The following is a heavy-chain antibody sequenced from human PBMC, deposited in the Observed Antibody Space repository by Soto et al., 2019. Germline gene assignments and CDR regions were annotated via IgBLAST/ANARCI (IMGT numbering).Heavy chain of an antibody. CDR1: GFTFSSYG. CDR3: ARVSIYGSGTDY. CDR2: IWYDGSNK. V-gene: IGHV3-33*01. Sequence: GGSLRLSCAASGFTFSSYGMHWVRQSPGKGLEWVAVIWYDGSNKYYADSVKGRFTISRDNSKNTLYLQMNSLRAEDTAVYYCARVSIYGSGTDYWGQGTLVTVSS. J-gene: IGHJ4*02. D-gene: IGHD3-10*01.